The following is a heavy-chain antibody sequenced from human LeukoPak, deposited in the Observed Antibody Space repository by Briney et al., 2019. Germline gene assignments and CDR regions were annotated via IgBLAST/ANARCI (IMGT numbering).Heavy chain of an antibody. CDR1: GFTFDDSA. V-gene: IGHV3-9*01. J-gene: IGHJ5*02. CDR2: ISWNSGNM. CDR3: ARDTDAQDPSLAAAGLYNWFDP. D-gene: IGHD6-13*01. Sequence: PGGSLRLSCAASGFTFDDSAMHWVRQAPGKGLEWVSGISWNSGNMGYADSVKGRFTISRDNAKNSLYLQMNSLRADDTAVYYCARDTDAQDPSLAAAGLYNWFDPWGQGTLVTVSS.